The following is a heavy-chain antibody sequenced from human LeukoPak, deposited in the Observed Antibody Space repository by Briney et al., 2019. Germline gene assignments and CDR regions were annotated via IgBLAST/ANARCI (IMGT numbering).Heavy chain of an antibody. CDR1: GFTFSSYA. CDR2: ISGSGGST. V-gene: IGHV3-23*01. CDR3: ASLLRVWGSYRYWDAFDI. D-gene: IGHD3-16*02. Sequence: GGSLRLSCAASGFTFSSYAMSWVRQAPGKGLEWVSAISGSGGSTYYADSVKGRFTISRDNSKNTLHLQMNSLRAEDTAVYYCASLLRVWGSYRYWDAFDIWGQGTMVTVSS. J-gene: IGHJ3*02.